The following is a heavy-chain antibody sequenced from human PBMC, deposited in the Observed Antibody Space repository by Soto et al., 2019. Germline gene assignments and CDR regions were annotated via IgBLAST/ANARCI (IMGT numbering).Heavy chain of an antibody. Sequence: SETLSLTCTVSGGSISSYYWSWIRQPPGKGLEWIGYIYYSGSTDYNPSLKSRVTISVDTSKNQFSLKLSSVTAADTAVYYCAGVWGGAFDFWGQGTMVTVSS. D-gene: IGHD3-10*01. J-gene: IGHJ3*01. V-gene: IGHV4-59*01. CDR1: GGSISSYY. CDR2: IYYSGST. CDR3: AGVWGGAFDF.